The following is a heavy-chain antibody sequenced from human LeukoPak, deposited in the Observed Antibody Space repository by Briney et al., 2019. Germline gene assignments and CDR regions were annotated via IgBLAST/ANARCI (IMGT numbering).Heavy chain of an antibody. Sequence: SVKVSCKASGCTFSGNSITWVRQAPGQGLEWMGRFIPILNTTNYAQDFQGRVTLTADKSTSTAYMELMILGSEDTAVYYCARETRDSNWNSVAYLDHWGQGTLVTVSS. J-gene: IGHJ4*02. CDR3: ARETRDSNWNSVAYLDH. CDR1: GCTFSGNS. V-gene: IGHV1-69*08. D-gene: IGHD1-7*01. CDR2: FIPILNTT.